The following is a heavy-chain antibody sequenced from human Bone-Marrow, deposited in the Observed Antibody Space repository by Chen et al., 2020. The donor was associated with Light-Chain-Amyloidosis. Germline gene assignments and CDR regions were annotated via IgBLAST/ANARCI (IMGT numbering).Heavy chain of an antibody. CDR1: GFTCSSYA. D-gene: IGHD3-22*01. CDR2: ISYDGSNK. V-gene: IGHV3-30*01. CDR3: ARNGGFTMIVVVIPYFDY. J-gene: IGHJ4*02. Sequence: QVQLVESGGGVVQPGRSLRLSCAASGFTCSSYAMHWVRQAPGKGLEWVAVISYDGSNKYYADSVKGRFTISRDNSKNTLYLQMNSLRAEDTAVYYCARNGGFTMIVVVIPYFDYWGQGTLVTVSS.